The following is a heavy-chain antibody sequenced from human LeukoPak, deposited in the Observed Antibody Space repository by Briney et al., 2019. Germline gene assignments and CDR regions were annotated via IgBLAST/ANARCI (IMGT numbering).Heavy chain of an antibody. Sequence: PGGSLRLSCAASGFTFDDYAMHWVRQAPGKGLEWVSGISWNSGSIGYADSVKGRFTISRDNAKNSLYLQMNSLRAEDMALYYCAKDDSSALGAFDIWGQGTMVTVSS. J-gene: IGHJ3*02. CDR2: ISWNSGSI. V-gene: IGHV3-9*03. D-gene: IGHD3-22*01. CDR1: GFTFDDYA. CDR3: AKDDSSALGAFDI.